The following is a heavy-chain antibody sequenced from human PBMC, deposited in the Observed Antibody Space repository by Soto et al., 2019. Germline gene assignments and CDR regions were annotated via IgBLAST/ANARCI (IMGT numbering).Heavy chain of an antibody. V-gene: IGHV4-31*03. CDR2: IYYSGST. D-gene: IGHD4-17*01. Sequence: QVQLQESGPGLVKPSQTLSLTCTVSGGSISSGGYYWSWIRQHPGKGLEWIGYIYYSGSTYYNPFLKSRVTRLVDTSKNQFSLKLSSLTAAETAVYYCARSPEATVTAFDYWGQGTLVTVSS. J-gene: IGHJ4*02. CDR1: GGSISSGGYY. CDR3: ARSPEATVTAFDY.